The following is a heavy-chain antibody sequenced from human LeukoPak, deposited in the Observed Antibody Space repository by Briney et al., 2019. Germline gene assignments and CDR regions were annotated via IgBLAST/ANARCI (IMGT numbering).Heavy chain of an antibody. CDR3: AKDYDFWSGYPRPVDY. D-gene: IGHD3-3*01. J-gene: IGHJ4*02. Sequence: GGSLRLSCAASGFTFSSYGMHWVRQAPGKGLEWVAVIWYDGSNKYYADSVKGRFTISRDNSKNTLYLQMNSLRAEDTAVYYCAKDYDFWSGYPRPVDYWGQGTLGTVSS. CDR1: GFTFSSYG. CDR2: IWYDGSNK. V-gene: IGHV3-33*06.